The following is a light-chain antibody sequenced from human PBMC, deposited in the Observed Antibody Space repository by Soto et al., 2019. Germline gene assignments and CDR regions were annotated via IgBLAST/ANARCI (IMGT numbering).Light chain of an antibody. Sequence: DIQMTQSPSTLSASVGDRVTITCRASQYISSWLAWYQQKPGQAPKLLIYKESFLESGVPSRFSGRGSGTEFTLTISSLQPHDFVTYYCQQYNDYPWTFGQGTKVEIK. V-gene: IGKV1-5*03. CDR1: QYISSW. J-gene: IGKJ1*01. CDR3: QQYNDYPWT. CDR2: KES.